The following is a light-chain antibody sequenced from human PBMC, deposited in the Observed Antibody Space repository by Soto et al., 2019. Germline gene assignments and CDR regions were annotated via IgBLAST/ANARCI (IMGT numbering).Light chain of an antibody. CDR2: DAS. Sequence: DIQMTQSPSTLSTSVGDRVTITCRASQSISHLLAWYQQKPGKAPNLLIYDASTLYSGVPSRFSGSGSGTEFTLTITILQPDDFATYYCQQYNSNPPWTFGQGTKVE. V-gene: IGKV1-5*01. CDR1: QSISHL. CDR3: QQYNSNPPWT. J-gene: IGKJ1*01.